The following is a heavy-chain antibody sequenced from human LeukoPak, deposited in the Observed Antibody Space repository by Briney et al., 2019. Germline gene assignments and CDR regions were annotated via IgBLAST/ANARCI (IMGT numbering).Heavy chain of an antibody. CDR2: ISGCGDVT. CDR3: AKFRDRGAFDI. CDR1: GFTFTTCD. J-gene: IGHJ3*02. V-gene: IGHV3-23*01. Sequence: GGSENLFCAPSGFTFTTCDMTWVRQAPGKGLEWVSSISGCGDVTYYADSVKGRFTISRDNSKNTLYLHMNSLRAEDTAVYFCAKFRDRGAFDIWGQGTMVTVSS.